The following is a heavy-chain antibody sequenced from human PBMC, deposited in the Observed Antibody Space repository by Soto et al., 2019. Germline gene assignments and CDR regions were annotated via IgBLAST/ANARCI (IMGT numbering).Heavy chain of an antibody. CDR2: IYGSGGGI. D-gene: IGHD3-3*01. Sequence: EVQLVESGGGLVQPGGSLRLSCVASGFPFSTYAMSWVSQAPGQGLEWLSGIYGSGGGISYADSVKGRFTISRDNSRNTLYLQMKSLRSDDTAIYYCAKDRQPDGFWPFDHWGRGTQINVYS. J-gene: IGHJ4*02. CDR1: GFPFSTYA. CDR3: AKDRQPDGFWPFDH. V-gene: IGHV3-23*04.